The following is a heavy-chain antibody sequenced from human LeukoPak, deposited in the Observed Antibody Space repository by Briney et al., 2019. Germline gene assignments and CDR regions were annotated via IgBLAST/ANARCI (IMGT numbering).Heavy chain of an antibody. D-gene: IGHD3-22*01. CDR2: ITTYNGNT. V-gene: IGHV1-18*01. Sequence: GASVKVSCKASGYTFSGYGISWVRQAPGQGLEWMGWITTYNGNTKYAQKFQGRVTMTTDTSTSTAYMELRSLRSDDTAVYYCARGKSGYSPWGQGTPVTVSS. CDR1: GYTFSGYG. J-gene: IGHJ4*02. CDR3: ARGKSGYSP.